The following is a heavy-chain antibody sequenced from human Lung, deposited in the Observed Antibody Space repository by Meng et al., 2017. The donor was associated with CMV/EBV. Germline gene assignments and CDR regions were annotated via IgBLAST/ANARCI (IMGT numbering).Heavy chain of an antibody. D-gene: IGHD5-18*01. Sequence: GFPFRSYAMSWVRQAPGKGLEWVSSISGSVGNTYYADSVKGRFTISRDNSGDTLYMQMSSLRAEDTAVYYCAREEAMVGYYTNWFDAWGQGALVTVSS. V-gene: IGHV3-23*01. CDR1: GFPFRSYA. CDR2: ISGSVGNT. J-gene: IGHJ5*02. CDR3: AREEAMVGYYTNWFDA.